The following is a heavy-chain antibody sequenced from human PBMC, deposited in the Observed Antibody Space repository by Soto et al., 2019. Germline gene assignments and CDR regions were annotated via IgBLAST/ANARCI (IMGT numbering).Heavy chain of an antibody. CDR2: IIPIFGTA. D-gene: IGHD3-10*01. Sequence: SVKVSCKASGGTFSSYAISWVRQAPGQGLEWMGGIIPIFGTANYAQKFQGRVTITADESTSTAYMELSSLRSEDTAVYYCARVDTDILYYYGSGRAYGMDVWGQGTTVTVSS. CDR3: ARVDTDILYYYGSGRAYGMDV. J-gene: IGHJ6*02. CDR1: GGTFSSYA. V-gene: IGHV1-69*13.